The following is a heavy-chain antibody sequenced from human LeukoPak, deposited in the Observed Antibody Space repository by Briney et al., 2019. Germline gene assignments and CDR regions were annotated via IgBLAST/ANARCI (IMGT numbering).Heavy chain of an antibody. D-gene: IGHD3-22*01. V-gene: IGHV1-24*01. CDR2: FDPEVGKT. J-gene: IGHJ4*02. Sequence: ASVKVSCKVSGYTLTELSMHWVRQAPGKGLEWMGGFDPEVGKTICAQKFQGRVTMTMDPSISTAYMELSSLRSEDTAVYYCARRSDDYDSSAYYHWGQGTLVTVSS. CDR3: ARRSDDYDSSAYYH. CDR1: GYTLTELS.